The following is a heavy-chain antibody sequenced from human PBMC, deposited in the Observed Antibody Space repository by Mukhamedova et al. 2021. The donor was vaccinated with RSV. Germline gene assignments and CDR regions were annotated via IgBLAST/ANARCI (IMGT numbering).Heavy chain of an antibody. Sequence: VSGISWNSGTIGYADSVKGRFTISRDNAKNSLYLQMNSQRGEDTALYYCATRHRSSRFGNYIDVWGQGTTVTVSS. CDR3: ATRHRSSRFGNYIDV. D-gene: IGHD3-10*01. J-gene: IGHJ6*03. CDR2: ISWNSGTI. V-gene: IGHV3-9*01.